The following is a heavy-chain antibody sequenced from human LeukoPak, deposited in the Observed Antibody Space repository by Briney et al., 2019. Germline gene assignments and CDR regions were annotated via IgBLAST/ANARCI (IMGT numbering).Heavy chain of an antibody. J-gene: IGHJ3*02. V-gene: IGHV4-61*02. Sequence: SQTLSLTCTVSGGSISSGSYYWSWIRQPAGKGLEWIGRIYTSGGTNYNPSLKSRVTISVDTSKNQFSLKLSSVTAADTAVYYCARVIVSSGSYLGAFDIWGQGTMVTVSS. CDR2: IYTSGGT. CDR1: GGSISSGSYY. D-gene: IGHD1-26*01. CDR3: ARVIVSSGSYLGAFDI.